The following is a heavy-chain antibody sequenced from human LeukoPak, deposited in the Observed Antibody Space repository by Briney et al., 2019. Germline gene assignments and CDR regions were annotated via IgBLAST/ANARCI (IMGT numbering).Heavy chain of an antibody. CDR1: GFTFCNYG. CDR3: AKGLFGWQRYYYYYYGMDV. Sequence: GGSLRLSCAASGFTFCNYGMHWVRQAPGKGLQWVAVISYDGSNKYYADSVKGRFTISRDNSKNTLYLQMNSLRAEDTAVYYCAKGLFGWQRYYYYYYGMDVWGKGTTVTVSS. J-gene: IGHJ6*04. V-gene: IGHV3-30*18. CDR2: ISYDGSNK. D-gene: IGHD6-19*01.